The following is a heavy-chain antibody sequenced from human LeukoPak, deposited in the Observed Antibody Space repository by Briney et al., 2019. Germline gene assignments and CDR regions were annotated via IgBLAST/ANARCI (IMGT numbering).Heavy chain of an antibody. D-gene: IGHD3-10*01. CDR2: ISSSGSIT. V-gene: IGHV3-48*01. CDR3: ARPGITAFDI. Sequence: LRLSCVASGFTLSSHNINWVRQAPGKGLEWVSHISSSGSITYYGASVKGRITISRDNAKNSVSLYMNSLRAEDSAVYYCARPGITAFDIWGQGTMVTVSS. J-gene: IGHJ3*02. CDR1: GFTLSSHN.